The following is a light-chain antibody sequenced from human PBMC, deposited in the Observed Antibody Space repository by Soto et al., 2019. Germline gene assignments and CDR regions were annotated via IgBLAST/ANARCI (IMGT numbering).Light chain of an antibody. V-gene: IGLV1-40*01. CDR2: GST. J-gene: IGLJ1*01. CDR1: SSNLGAYYD. Sequence: SVLTQPPSTSGTPGQTVTISCSGSSSNLGAYYDVHWYQQLPGTAPKLLIYGSTNRPSGVPDRFSGSKAGASASLAITGLQAEDEADYYCQSYDSSLSGYVFGAGTKLTVL. CDR3: QSYDSSLSGYV.